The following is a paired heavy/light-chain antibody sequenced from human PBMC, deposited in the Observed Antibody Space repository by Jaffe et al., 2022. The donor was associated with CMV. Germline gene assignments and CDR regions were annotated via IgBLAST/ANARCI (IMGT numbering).Light chain of an antibody. CDR1: QGINNY. Sequence: DVQMTQSPSSLSAFVGDRVTITCQASQGINNYLNWYQQKPGTAPQLLIYDASNLETGVPSRFSGSGSETHFTFTISSLQPEDVATYYCQQYDGRRYTFGQGTKLEIK. V-gene: IGKV1-33*01. J-gene: IGKJ2*01. CDR3: QQYDGRRYT. CDR2: DAS.
Heavy chain of an antibody. D-gene: IGHD3-3*01. CDR1: GFTFSNYW. CDR3: ARDSGKPRNEFWSGHLDRSPHYFYYYMDV. V-gene: IGHV3-7*03. Sequence: DVQLVESGGDLVQPGGSLRLSCAASGFTFSNYWMTWVRQAPGKGLEWVANINEDGSEKNYVDSLRGRFTISRDNAKNSLYLVMNGLRAEDTAVYYCARDSGKPRNEFWSGHLDRSPHYFYYYMDVWGKGTTVTVSS. J-gene: IGHJ6*03. CDR2: INEDGSEK.